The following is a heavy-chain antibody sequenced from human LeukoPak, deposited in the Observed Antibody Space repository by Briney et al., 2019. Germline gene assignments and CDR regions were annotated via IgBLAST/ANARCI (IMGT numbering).Heavy chain of an antibody. CDR1: GGSISSSSYY. D-gene: IGHD6-13*01. CDR2: IYHSGST. Sequence: SETLSLTCTVSGGSISSSSYYWGWIRQPPGKGLEWIGEIYHSGSTNYNPSLKSRVTISVDKSKNQFSLKLSSVTAADTAVYYCAREVAAAGAFDIWGQGTMVTVSS. V-gene: IGHV4-39*07. J-gene: IGHJ3*02. CDR3: AREVAAAGAFDI.